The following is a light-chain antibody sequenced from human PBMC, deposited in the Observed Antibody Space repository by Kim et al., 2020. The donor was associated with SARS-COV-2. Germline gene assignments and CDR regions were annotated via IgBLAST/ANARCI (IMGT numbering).Light chain of an antibody. Sequence: DIQMTQSPSSLSASVGDRVTITCRASQGIRNDLDWYQQKPGRAPTRLIFATSSLQSGVPSRFSGSGSGTEFTLTISTLQPEDFATYYCLQHNSYPPTFGQGTKLEI. CDR3: LQHNSYPPT. CDR2: ATS. CDR1: QGIRND. V-gene: IGKV1-17*01. J-gene: IGKJ2*01.